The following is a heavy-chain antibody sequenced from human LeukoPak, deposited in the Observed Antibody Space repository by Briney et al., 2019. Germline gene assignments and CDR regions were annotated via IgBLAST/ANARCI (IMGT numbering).Heavy chain of an antibody. CDR3: ARERLPVPYYYGMDV. D-gene: IGHD2-2*01. CDR1: GYTFTSYD. J-gene: IGHJ6*02. CDR2: ISVYNDNT. Sequence: ASVKVSCKASGYTFTSYDISWVRQAPGQGLEWMGWISVYNDNTNYAQKLQGRVTMTTDTSTSTAYMELRSLRSDDTAVYYCARERLPVPYYYGMDVWGQGTTVTVSS. V-gene: IGHV1-18*01.